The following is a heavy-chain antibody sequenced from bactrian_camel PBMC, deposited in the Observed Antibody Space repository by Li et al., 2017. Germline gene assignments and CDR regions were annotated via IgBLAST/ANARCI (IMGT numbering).Heavy chain of an antibody. CDR2: IDTDGGA. D-gene: IGHD3*01. Sequence: QVQLVESGGDSVQAGGSLTLSCEQSGYTPHKYCMAWFRQAPGKDREGVASIDTDGGATYEDSVKGRFTISRDDAKDTLYLQMNNLQTEDTAMYYCTTGYGRYGLHGLSDGPRGQGTQVTVS. V-gene: IGHV3S61*01. CDR3: TTGYGRYGLHGLSDGP. CDR1: GYTPHKYC. J-gene: IGHJ4*01.